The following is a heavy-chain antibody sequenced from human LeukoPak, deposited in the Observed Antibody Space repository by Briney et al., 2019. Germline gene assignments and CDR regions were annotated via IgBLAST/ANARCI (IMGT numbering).Heavy chain of an antibody. J-gene: IGHJ4*02. CDR2: IRYDGSNK. V-gene: IGHV3-30*02. CDR3: ANGYGDYLNYFDY. D-gene: IGHD4-17*01. Sequence: GGSLRLSCAASGFTFSSYGMHWVRQAPGKGLEWVAFIRYDGSNKYYADSVKGRFTISRDNANNSLCLQMNSLRAEDTAVYYCANGYGDYLNYFDYWGQGTLVTVSS. CDR1: GFTFSSYG.